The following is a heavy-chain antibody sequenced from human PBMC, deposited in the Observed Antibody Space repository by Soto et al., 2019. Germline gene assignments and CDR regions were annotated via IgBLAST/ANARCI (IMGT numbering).Heavy chain of an antibody. CDR3: ARGPPAGYCSGGSCYSVDY. Sequence: QVQLQESGPGLVKPSETLSLTCTVSGGSISSYYWSWIRQPPGKGLEWIGYIYYSGSTNYNPSLKSRVTTSVDTSKNQFSLKLSSVTAADTAVYYCARGPPAGYCSGGSCYSVDYWGQGTLVTVSS. V-gene: IGHV4-59*01. D-gene: IGHD2-15*01. J-gene: IGHJ4*02. CDR1: GGSISSYY. CDR2: IYYSGST.